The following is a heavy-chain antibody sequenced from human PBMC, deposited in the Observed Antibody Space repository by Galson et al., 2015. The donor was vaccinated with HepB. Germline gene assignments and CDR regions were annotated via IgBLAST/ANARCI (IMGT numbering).Heavy chain of an antibody. CDR2: INQDGSET. CDR1: RFNFSTYW. Sequence: SLRLSCAASRFNFSTYWMSWLRQAPGKGLQWVANINQDGSETYSVDSVKGRFTISRDNARNSLFLQMNSLRPDDTAVYYCARDFYNWNGLAFDCWGQGALVTVSS. CDR3: ARDFYNWNGLAFDC. V-gene: IGHV3-7*01. J-gene: IGHJ4*02. D-gene: IGHD1-20*01.